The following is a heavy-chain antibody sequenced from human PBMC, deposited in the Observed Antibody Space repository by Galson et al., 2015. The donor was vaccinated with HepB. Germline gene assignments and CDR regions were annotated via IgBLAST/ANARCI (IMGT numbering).Heavy chain of an antibody. CDR2: ISNGGGNK. CDR3: AKDGGAAGTFDY. V-gene: IGHV3-30*18. CDR1: GFTFSSYG. J-gene: IGHJ4*02. Sequence: SLRLSCAASGFTFSSYGMQWVRQAPGKGLEWVAVISNGGGNKFYGDPVKGRFTISRDNSKNTLYLQMSSLRAEDTAVYYCAKDGGAAGTFDYWGQGTLVTVSS. D-gene: IGHD6-13*01.